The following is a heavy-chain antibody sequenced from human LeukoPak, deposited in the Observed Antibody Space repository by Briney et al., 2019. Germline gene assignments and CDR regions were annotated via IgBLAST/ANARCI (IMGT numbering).Heavy chain of an antibody. Sequence: PGGSLRLSCAASGFTFSSYGMHWVRQAPGKGLEWVAVISYDGSNKYYADSVKGRFTISRDNTKNTLYLQMNSLRAEDTAVYYCAKDSGSYSGYYYYGMDVWGQGTTVTVSS. CDR1: GFTFSSYG. J-gene: IGHJ6*02. CDR3: AKDSGSYSGYYYYGMDV. D-gene: IGHD1-26*01. V-gene: IGHV3-30*18. CDR2: ISYDGSNK.